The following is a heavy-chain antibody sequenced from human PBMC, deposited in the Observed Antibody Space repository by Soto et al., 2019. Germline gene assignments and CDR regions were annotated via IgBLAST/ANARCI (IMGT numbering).Heavy chain of an antibody. CDR1: GFSISSYD. V-gene: IGHV4-59*08. CDR3: ARQSRGYGTFDY. D-gene: IGHD3-22*01. CDR2: IYYRGST. J-gene: IGHJ4*02. Sequence: SETLSLTCPVSGFSISSYDWSWIRQPPGEGLEWIGYIYYRGSTNYNPSLKSRVTISVDTSTNQFSLNLNSVTAADTAMYYCARQSRGYGTFDYWGQGTQVTVSS.